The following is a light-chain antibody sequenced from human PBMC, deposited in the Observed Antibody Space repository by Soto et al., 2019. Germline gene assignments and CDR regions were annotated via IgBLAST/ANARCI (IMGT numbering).Light chain of an antibody. CDR1: QSVSSN. CDR2: GAS. Sequence: EIVMTQSLASLSVSPGERATLSCRASQSVSSNLAWYQQKPGQAPRLLIYGASTRATGIPARFSGSGSGTEFTLTISSLQSEDFAVYYCQQYNNWPPWTFGQGTKVDIK. V-gene: IGKV3-15*01. J-gene: IGKJ1*01. CDR3: QQYNNWPPWT.